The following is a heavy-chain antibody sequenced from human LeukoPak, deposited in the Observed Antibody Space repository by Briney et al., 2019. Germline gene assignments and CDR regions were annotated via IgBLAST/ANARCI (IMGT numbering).Heavy chain of an antibody. J-gene: IGHJ6*03. CDR2: IYHSGST. CDR1: GGSISSSNW. Sequence: PSETLSLTCAVSGGSISSSNWWSWVRQPPGKGLEWIGEIYHSGSTNYNPSLKSRVTISVDTSKNQFSLKLSSVTAADTAVYYCARVYGSGSYYNGYYYYYMDVWGKGTTVTISS. CDR3: ARVYGSGSYYNGYYYYYMDV. D-gene: IGHD3-10*01. V-gene: IGHV4-4*02.